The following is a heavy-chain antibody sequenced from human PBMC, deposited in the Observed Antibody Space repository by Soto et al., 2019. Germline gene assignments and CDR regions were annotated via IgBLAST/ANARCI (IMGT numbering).Heavy chain of an antibody. V-gene: IGHV4-59*01. Sequence: LSLTCTVSGGSIRLYYWTWIRQPPGKGLEWLGYIFYSGSTFYNPSLKSRVTISIHTSKSQFSLQLTSVTAADTAVYYCARGAADTAMVDSWGQGTMVTVSS. CDR3: ARGAADTAMVDS. CDR1: GGSIRLYY. J-gene: IGHJ4*02. D-gene: IGHD5-18*01. CDR2: IFYSGST.